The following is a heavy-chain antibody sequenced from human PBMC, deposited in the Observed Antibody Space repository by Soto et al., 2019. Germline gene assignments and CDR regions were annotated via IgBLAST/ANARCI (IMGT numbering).Heavy chain of an antibody. Sequence: SETLSLTCTVSGGSISSYYWSWIRQPPGKGLEWIGYIYYSGSTNYNPSLKSRVTISVDTSKNQFSLKLSSVTAADTAVYYCARDGGCSGGSCYLYYYGMDVWGQGTTVTSP. CDR1: GGSISSYY. CDR2: IYYSGST. D-gene: IGHD2-15*01. V-gene: IGHV4-59*01. J-gene: IGHJ6*02. CDR3: ARDGGCSGGSCYLYYYGMDV.